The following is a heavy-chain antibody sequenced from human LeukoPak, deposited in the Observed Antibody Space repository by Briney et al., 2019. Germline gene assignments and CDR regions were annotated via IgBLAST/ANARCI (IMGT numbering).Heavy chain of an antibody. V-gene: IGHV1-69*13. CDR3: AKSKSPGYSYGYDAFDI. CDR2: IIPIFGTA. CDR1: GGTFSSYA. Sequence: ASVKVSCKASGGTFSSYAISWVRQAPGQGLEWMGGIIPIFGTANYAQKFQGRVTITADESTSTAYMELSSLRSEDTAVYYCAKSKSPGYSYGYDAFDIWSQGTMVTVSS. D-gene: IGHD5-18*01. J-gene: IGHJ3*02.